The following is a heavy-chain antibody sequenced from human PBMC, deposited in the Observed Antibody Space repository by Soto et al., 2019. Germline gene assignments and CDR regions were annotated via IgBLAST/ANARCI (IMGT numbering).Heavy chain of an antibody. CDR1: GFTFNRYW. CDR2: IKQDGSER. Sequence: ESGGGLVQPGGSLRLSCAASGFTFNRYWMGWVRQAPGKGPEWLANIKQDGSERYYVDSVKGRFTISRDNVKNSVYLQMNSLRAEDTAVYYCTRTISALPGDDYWGQGSLFTVSS. V-gene: IGHV3-7*01. CDR3: TRTISALPGDDY. J-gene: IGHJ4*02. D-gene: IGHD6-6*01.